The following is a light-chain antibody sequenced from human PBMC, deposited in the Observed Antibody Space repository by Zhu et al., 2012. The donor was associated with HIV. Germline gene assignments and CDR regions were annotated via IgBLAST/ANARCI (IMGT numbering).Light chain of an antibody. V-gene: IGKV3-20*01. J-gene: IGKJ2*01. Sequence: EIVLTQSPGTLSLSPGESATLSCRASQSLSSSYLAWYQHKPGQAPRLLIYGISSRATGIPDRFSGSGSGTDFTLIISRLEPEDFAVYYCQQCGGSPPYTFGQGTNLEIK. CDR3: QQCGGSPPYT. CDR2: GIS. CDR1: QSLSSSY.